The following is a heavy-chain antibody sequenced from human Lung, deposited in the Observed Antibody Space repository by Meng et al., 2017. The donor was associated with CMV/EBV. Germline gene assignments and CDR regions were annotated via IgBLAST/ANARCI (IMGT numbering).Heavy chain of an antibody. D-gene: IGHD5-24*01. CDR3: VTETGYNYDN. CDR2: IYFSGNT. CDR1: GCSISSSSYY. Sequence: DSAPVQVPPSEPLSLPCSVSGCSISSSSYYWGWIRQPPGKGLEWIGSIYFSGNTYYNPSLKSRVTMSVGTAQNKFSLTLRSVTAADTAVYYCVTETGYNYDNWGQGALVTVSS. V-gene: IGHV4-39*07. J-gene: IGHJ4*02.